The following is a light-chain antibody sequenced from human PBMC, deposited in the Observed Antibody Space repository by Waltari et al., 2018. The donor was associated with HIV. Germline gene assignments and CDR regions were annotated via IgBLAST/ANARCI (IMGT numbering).Light chain of an antibody. CDR1: SSNIGSNY. V-gene: IGLV1-47*01. CDR2: RSN. J-gene: IGLJ3*02. Sequence: QSVLTQPPSASGTPGQRVAISCSGSSSNIGSNYVYWYQQLPGTAPKVLIYRSNQRPSGVPYRFSGSKSGTSASLAISALRSEDEADYYCATWDDSLSGPVFGGGTKLTVL. CDR3: ATWDDSLSGPV.